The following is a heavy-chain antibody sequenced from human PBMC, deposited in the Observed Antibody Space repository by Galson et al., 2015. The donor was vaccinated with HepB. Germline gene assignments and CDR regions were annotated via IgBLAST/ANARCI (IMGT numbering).Heavy chain of an antibody. CDR1: GGTFSSYT. V-gene: IGHV1-69*02. CDR2: IIPILGIA. Sequence: SVKVSCKASGGTFSSYTISWVRQAPGQGLEWMGRIIPILGIANYAQKFQGRVTITADKSTSTAYMELSSLRSEDTAVYYCARVSSWYGGVDPWGQGTLVTVSS. J-gene: IGHJ5*02. CDR3: ARVSSWYGGVDP. D-gene: IGHD6-13*01.